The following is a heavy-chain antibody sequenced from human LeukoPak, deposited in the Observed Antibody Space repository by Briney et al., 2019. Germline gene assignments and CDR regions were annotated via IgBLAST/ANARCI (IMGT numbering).Heavy chain of an antibody. CDR2: ISSSSSTI. Sequence: GGSLRLSCAASGFTFSSYEMNWVRQAPGKGLEWVSYISSSSSTIYYADSVKGRFTISRDNAKNSLYLQMNSLRAEDTAVYYCARVPITMVRGVIILFDYWGQGTLVTVSS. J-gene: IGHJ4*02. V-gene: IGHV3-48*01. CDR1: GFTFSSYE. CDR3: ARVPITMVRGVIILFDY. D-gene: IGHD3-10*01.